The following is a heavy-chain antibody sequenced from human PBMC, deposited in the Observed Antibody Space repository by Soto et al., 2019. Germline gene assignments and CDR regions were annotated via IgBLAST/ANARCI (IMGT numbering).Heavy chain of an antibody. D-gene: IGHD2-21*02. V-gene: IGHV1-69*12. CDR2: IIPIFGTA. CDR3: AGPGDPGGYYYCGMDV. CDR1: GGTFSSYA. Sequence: QVQLVQSGAEVKKPGSSVKVSCKASGGTFSSYAISWVRQAPGQGLEWMGGIIPIFGTADYAQKFQGRVTITADESTSTAYMELSSLRSEDTAVDYCAGPGDPGGYYYCGMDVWGQGTTVTVSS. J-gene: IGHJ6*02.